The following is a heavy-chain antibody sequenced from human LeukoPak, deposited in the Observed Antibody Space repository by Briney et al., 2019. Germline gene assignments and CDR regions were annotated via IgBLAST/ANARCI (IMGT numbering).Heavy chain of an antibody. Sequence: ASETLSLTCTVSGGSISSYYWSWIRQPAGKGLEWIGRIYTSGSTNYNPSLKSRVTMSVDTSKNQFSLKLSSVTAADTAVYYCAREMTTATYYYYYYYMDVWGKGTTVTISS. J-gene: IGHJ6*03. V-gene: IGHV4-4*07. CDR1: GGSISSYY. CDR3: AREMTTATYYYYYYYMDV. CDR2: IYTSGST. D-gene: IGHD4-17*01.